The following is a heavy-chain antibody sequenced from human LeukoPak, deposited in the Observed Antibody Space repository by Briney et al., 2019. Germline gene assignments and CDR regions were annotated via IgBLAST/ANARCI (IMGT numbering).Heavy chain of an antibody. J-gene: IGHJ4*02. V-gene: IGHV4-61*02. CDR2: IFTSGST. D-gene: IGHD1-1*01. CDR1: GGSISSGSYY. Sequence: SETLSLTCTVSGGSISSGSYYWSWIRQPAGKGLEWIGRIFTSGSTNYNPSLKSRVTVSLDTSKNQFSLKLSSVTAADTDVYYCASQLGYFDYWGQGTLVTVSS. CDR3: ASQLGYFDY.